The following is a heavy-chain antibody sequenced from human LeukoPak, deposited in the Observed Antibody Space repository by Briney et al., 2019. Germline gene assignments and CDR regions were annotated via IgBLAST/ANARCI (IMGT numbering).Heavy chain of an antibody. CDR2: MNPNSGRT. V-gene: IGHV1-8*03. CDR3: ARGNFHSLFDY. CDR1: GYTFTSYG. J-gene: IGHJ4*02. D-gene: IGHD5-18*01. Sequence: ASVKVSCKASGYTFTSYGISWVRQATGQGLEWMGWMNPNSGRTGYAQNFQGRITITRNTSISTAYMELSSLRSEDTAVYYCARGNFHSLFDYWGQGTLVTVSS.